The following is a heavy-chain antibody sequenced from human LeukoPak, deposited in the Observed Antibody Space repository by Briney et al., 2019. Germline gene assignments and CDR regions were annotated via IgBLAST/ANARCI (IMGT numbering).Heavy chain of an antibody. J-gene: IGHJ4*02. CDR3: ARGRDGYKGGRLFDY. V-gene: IGHV3-20*04. Sequence: GGSLRLSCAASGFTFDDYGMSWVRQAPGKGLEWVSGINWNGGITGYADSVKGRFTISRDNAKSSLYLQMNSLRAEDTALYYCARGRDGYKGGRLFDYWGQGTLVTVSS. D-gene: IGHD5-24*01. CDR1: GFTFDDYG. CDR2: INWNGGIT.